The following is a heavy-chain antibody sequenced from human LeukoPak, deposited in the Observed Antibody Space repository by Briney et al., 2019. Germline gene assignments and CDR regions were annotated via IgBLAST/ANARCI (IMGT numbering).Heavy chain of an antibody. CDR1: GGTFSSYA. V-gene: IGHV1-69*01. J-gene: IGHJ4*02. D-gene: IGHD3-10*01. CDR2: IISIFGTP. CDR3: AREDGSGSFQPQFDY. Sequence: SVKVSCKSSGGTFSSYAISWVRQAPGQGLEWMAGIISIFGTPKYAQKFQGRVTITADESTSTAYMELSGLRSEDTAVYYCAREDGSGSFQPQFDYWGQGTLVTVSS.